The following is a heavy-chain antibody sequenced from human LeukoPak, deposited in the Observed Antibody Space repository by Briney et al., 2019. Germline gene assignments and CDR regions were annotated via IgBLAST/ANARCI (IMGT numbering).Heavy chain of an antibody. CDR2: ISWDGGST. D-gene: IGHD2-2*01. CDR1: GFTFDDYA. Sequence: GGSLRLSCAASGFTFDDYAMHWVRQAPGKGLEWVSLISWDGGSTYYAGSVKGRFTISRDNSKNSLYLQMNSLRSEDTALYYCASLGYCSSTSCYGAFDIWGQGTMVTVSS. V-gene: IGHV3-43D*04. J-gene: IGHJ3*02. CDR3: ASLGYCSSTSCYGAFDI.